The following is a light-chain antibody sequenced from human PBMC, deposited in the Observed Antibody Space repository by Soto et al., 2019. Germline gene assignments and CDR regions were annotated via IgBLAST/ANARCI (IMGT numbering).Light chain of an antibody. CDR3: TSYTSSSTDADVV. J-gene: IGLJ2*01. CDR1: SSDVGGYNY. V-gene: IGLV2-14*01. Sequence: QSALTQPASVSGSPGQSITISCTGTSSDVGGYNYVSWYQQHPGKAPKLMIYEVSNRPSGVSNRFPGSKSGNTASLTISGLQAEDEADYYCTSYTSSSTDADVVFGGGTKLTVL. CDR2: EVS.